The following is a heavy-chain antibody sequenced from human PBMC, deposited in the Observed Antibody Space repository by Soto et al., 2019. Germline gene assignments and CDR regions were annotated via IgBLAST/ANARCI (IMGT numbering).Heavy chain of an antibody. D-gene: IGHD2-15*01. V-gene: IGHV4-39*02. CDR3: ARRSCSGDSCYFDY. Sequence: SETLSLTCSVSGASISSSPYYWNWIRQPPGKGLEWIATIYYSGSTYYNPSLKSRVTISVDTSQNHFSLKLSSVTAADTAVYYCARRSCSGDSCYFDYWGQGALVTVSS. J-gene: IGHJ4*02. CDR1: GASISSSPYY. CDR2: IYYSGST.